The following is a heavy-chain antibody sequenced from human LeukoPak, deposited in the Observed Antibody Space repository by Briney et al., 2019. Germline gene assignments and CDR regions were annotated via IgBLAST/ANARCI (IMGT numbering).Heavy chain of an antibody. D-gene: IGHD1-26*01. CDR3: AGVSRSQWYFDY. CDR2: IYYSGST. Sequence: PSQTLSLTCTVSGGSISSGGYYWSWIRQHPGKGLEWIGYIYYSGSTYYNPSLKSRVTISVDTSKNQFSLKLSSVTAADTAVYYCAGVSRSQWYFDYWGQGTLVTVSS. J-gene: IGHJ4*02. V-gene: IGHV4-31*03. CDR1: GGSISSGGYY.